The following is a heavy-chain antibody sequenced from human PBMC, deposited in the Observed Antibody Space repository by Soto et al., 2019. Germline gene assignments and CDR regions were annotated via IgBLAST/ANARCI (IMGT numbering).Heavy chain of an antibody. CDR2: NLPIFGTS. D-gene: IGHD3-22*01. Sequence: QVQLVQSGAEVRKPGSSVKVSCKASGGSFTSYVFSWVGQAPGEGLEWMGGNLPIFGTSSYAQKFLGRVTITADQPTSTAYMELSSLRSDDTAVYYCAGSSGLYYNAMDVWGQGTTVTVS. J-gene: IGHJ6*02. CDR3: AGSSGLYYNAMDV. V-gene: IGHV1-69*01. CDR1: GGSFTSYV.